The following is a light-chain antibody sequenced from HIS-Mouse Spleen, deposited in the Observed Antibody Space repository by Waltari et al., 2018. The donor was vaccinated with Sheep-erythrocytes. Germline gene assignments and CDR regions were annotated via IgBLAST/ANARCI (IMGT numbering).Light chain of an antibody. J-gene: IGKJ2*01. V-gene: IGKV1-5*03. CDR2: KAS. Sequence: DIQMTQSPSTLSASVGDRVTITCRASQSISSWLAWYQQKQGKAPKLRIYKASSLESGVPSRFSGSGSGTEFTLTISSLQPDDFATYYCQQYNSYSPVYTFAQGTKLEIK. CDR3: QQYNSYSPVYT. CDR1: QSISSW.